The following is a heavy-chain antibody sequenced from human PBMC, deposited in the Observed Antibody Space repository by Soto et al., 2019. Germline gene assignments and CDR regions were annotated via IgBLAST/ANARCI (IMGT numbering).Heavy chain of an antibody. CDR1: GFTFSGSA. CDR2: IRSKANSYAT. V-gene: IGHV3-73*01. J-gene: IGHJ3*01. D-gene: IGHD6-6*01. CDR3: TSLVEYSSSSPTGN. Sequence: GGSLRLSCAASGFTFSGSAMHWVGPASGKGLEWVVRIRSKANSYATAYAASVKGRFTISRDDSKNTAYLQMNSLKTEDTAVYYRTSLVEYSSSSPTGNWGQGTMVTVSS.